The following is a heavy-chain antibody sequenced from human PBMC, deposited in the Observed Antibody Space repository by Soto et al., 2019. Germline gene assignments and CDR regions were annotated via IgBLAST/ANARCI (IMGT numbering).Heavy chain of an antibody. V-gene: IGHV4-31*03. CDR3: ATKDCSGDSCYCKDYFDY. CDR1: GGSVSSAGYY. D-gene: IGHD2-15*01. CDR2: IYYSGST. Sequence: QVQLQESGPGLVRSSQTLSLTCSVSGGSVSSAGYYWSWVRQHPGKGLEWVGYIYYSGSTYYNPSHKSRVTISADTAKNKFSLKLSPVTAANTAVYYCATKDCSGDSCYCKDYFDYWGQGTLVTVSS. J-gene: IGHJ4*02.